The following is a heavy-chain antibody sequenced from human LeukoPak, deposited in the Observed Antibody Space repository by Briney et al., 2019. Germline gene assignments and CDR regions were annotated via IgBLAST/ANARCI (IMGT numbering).Heavy chain of an antibody. V-gene: IGHV4-30-4*08. CDR2: IYYSGST. CDR3: ARGWRSWTPSVAAAGNGVWFDP. Sequence: SETLSLTCTVSGGSISSGDYYWSWIRQPPGKGLEWIGYIYYSGSTYYNPSLKSRVTISVDTSKNQFSRKLSSVTAADTAVYYCARGWRSWTPSVAAAGNGVWFDPWGQGTLVTVSS. D-gene: IGHD6-13*01. J-gene: IGHJ5*02. CDR1: GGSISSGDYY.